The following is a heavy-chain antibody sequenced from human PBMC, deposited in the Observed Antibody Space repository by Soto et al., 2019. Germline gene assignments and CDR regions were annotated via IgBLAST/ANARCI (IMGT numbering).Heavy chain of an antibody. D-gene: IGHD3-3*01. CDR3: ARDSDYDFWSGRYYYYGMDV. V-gene: IGHV4-31*03. Sequence: PSETLSLTCPVSGGSISSGGYYWSWIRQHPGKGLEWIGYIYYSGSTYYNPSLKSRVTISVDTSKNQFSLKLSSVTAADTAVYYCARDSDYDFWSGRYYYYGMDVWGQGNTVT. J-gene: IGHJ6*02. CDR2: IYYSGST. CDR1: GGSISSGGYY.